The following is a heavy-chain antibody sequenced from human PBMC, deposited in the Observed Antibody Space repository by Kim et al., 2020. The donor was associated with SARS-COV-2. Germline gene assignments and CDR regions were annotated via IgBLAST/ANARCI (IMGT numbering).Heavy chain of an antibody. V-gene: IGHV3-23*01. CDR1: GFTFSSYA. Sequence: GGSLRLSCAASGFTFSSYAMNWVRQAPGKGLEWVSTISASDDSTYYADSVKGRFTISRDNSKNTLYLQMNSLRDEDTAIYYCAKLRSAVVVAGINYWGQGTLVTVSS. CDR3: AKLRSAVVVAGINY. J-gene: IGHJ4*02. D-gene: IGHD2-15*01. CDR2: ISASDDST.